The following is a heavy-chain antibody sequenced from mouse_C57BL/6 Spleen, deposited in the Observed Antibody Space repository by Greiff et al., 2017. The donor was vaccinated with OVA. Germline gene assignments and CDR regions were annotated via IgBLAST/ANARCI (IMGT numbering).Heavy chain of an antibody. V-gene: IGHV5-4*01. J-gene: IGHJ4*01. CDR3: ARDDPYYYAMDY. CDR2: ISDGGSYT. CDR1: GFTFSSYA. Sequence: EVKVVESGGGLVKPGGSLKLSCAASGFTFSSYAMSWVRQTPEKRLEWVATISDGGSYTYYPDNVKGRFTISRDNAKNHLYLQMSHLKSEDTAMYYCARDDPYYYAMDYWGQGTSVTVSS.